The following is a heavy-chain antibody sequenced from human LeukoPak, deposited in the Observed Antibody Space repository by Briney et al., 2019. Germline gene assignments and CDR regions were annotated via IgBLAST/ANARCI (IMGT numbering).Heavy chain of an antibody. D-gene: IGHD5-12*01. Sequence: GGSLRLSCAASGFTFSTYWMTWVRQAPGKGLEWVADIKEDGSREYYVDSVKGRFTISRDNAKNSLYLQMDSLTAEDTAVYYCARDSPGYGAYVSWGQGTLVSVSS. V-gene: IGHV3-7*01. CDR2: IKEDGSRE. J-gene: IGHJ1*01. CDR3: ARDSPGYGAYVS. CDR1: GFTFSTYW.